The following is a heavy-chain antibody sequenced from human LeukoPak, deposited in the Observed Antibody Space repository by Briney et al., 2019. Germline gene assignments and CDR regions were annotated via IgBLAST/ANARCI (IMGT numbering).Heavy chain of an antibody. J-gene: IGHJ4*02. CDR2: IIPIFGTA. Sequence: SVKVSCKASGGTFSSYAISWVRQAPGQGLEWMGGIIPIFGTANYAQKFQGRVTITADESTSTAYMELSSLRSEDTAVYYCARGGYAFLYYFDYWGQGTLVTASS. D-gene: IGHD5-12*01. V-gene: IGHV1-69*13. CDR1: GGTFSSYA. CDR3: ARGGYAFLYYFDY.